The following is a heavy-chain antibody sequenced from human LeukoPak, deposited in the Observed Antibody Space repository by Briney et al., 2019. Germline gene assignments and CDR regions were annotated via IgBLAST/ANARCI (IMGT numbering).Heavy chain of an antibody. J-gene: IGHJ4*02. CDR2: IRYDGSNK. V-gene: IGHV3-30*02. Sequence: GGSLRLSCAASGFTFSSYGMHWVRQAPGKGLEWVAFIRYDGSNKYYADSVKGRFTISRDNSKNTLYLQMNSLRAEDTAVYYCAKEEIIGQQLEFDYWGQGTLVTVSS. CDR3: AKEEIIGQQLEFDY. CDR1: GFTFSSYG. D-gene: IGHD6-13*01.